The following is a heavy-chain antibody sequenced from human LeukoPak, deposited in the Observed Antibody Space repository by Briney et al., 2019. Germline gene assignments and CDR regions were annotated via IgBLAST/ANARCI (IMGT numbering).Heavy chain of an antibody. V-gene: IGHV1-8*02. Sequence: ASVKVSCKASGYTFSSYDINWVRQATGQGLEWMGWMNTNSGNTGFAQKFKGRLTLTRDTSIGTAYMELSSLKSEDTAIYYCARVHDQEPNGWFGPWGQGTQVTVSS. CDR3: ARVHDQEPNGWFGP. CDR2: MNTNSGNT. CDR1: GYTFSSYD. J-gene: IGHJ5*02. D-gene: IGHD1-26*01.